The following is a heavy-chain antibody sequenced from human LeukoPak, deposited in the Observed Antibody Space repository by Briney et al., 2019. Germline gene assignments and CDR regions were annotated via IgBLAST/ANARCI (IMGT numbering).Heavy chain of an antibody. V-gene: IGHV1-2*02. CDR3: ARDPPEIVVVPAASDY. Sequence: GASVQVSCKASGFTFIDYYIHWVRQAPGQGLEWMGWINPKSGATHDAQKFQGRVTKTSDTSISTAYLELSRLRSDDTAVYYCARDPPEIVVVPAASDYWGQGTLVTVSS. CDR1: GFTFIDYY. CDR2: INPKSGAT. D-gene: IGHD2-2*01. J-gene: IGHJ4*02.